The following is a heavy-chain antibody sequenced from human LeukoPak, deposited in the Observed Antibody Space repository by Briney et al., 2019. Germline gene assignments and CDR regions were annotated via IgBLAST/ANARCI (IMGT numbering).Heavy chain of an antibody. Sequence: PGGSLRLSCVISGFSFSNAWMSWVRQAPGKGLEWVGRIKSKTDGGTTDYAAPVKGRFSISRDDSKDTLYLQMNSLTTEDTAVYYCTTEEVAARPRSYGVDVWGQGTTVTVPS. CDR2: IKSKTDGGTT. CDR1: GFSFSNAW. J-gene: IGHJ6*02. D-gene: IGHD6-6*01. V-gene: IGHV3-15*01. CDR3: TTEEVAARPRSYGVDV.